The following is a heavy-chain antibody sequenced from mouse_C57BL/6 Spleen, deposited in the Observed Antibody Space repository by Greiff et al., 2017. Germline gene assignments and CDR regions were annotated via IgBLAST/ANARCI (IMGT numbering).Heavy chain of an antibody. J-gene: IGHJ4*01. CDR2: INPSSGYT. D-gene: IGHD1-1*01. V-gene: IGHV1-7*01. CDR3: STAEDQGRSRVVARGYAKDD. CDR1: GYTFTSYW. Sequence: VQLQQSGAELAKPGASVKMSCKASGYTFTSYWMHWVKQRPGQGLEWIGYINPSSGYTKYNQKFKDKATLTADNSSSTAYLQLSSLTYEDAAVFYCSTAEDQGRSRVVARGYAKDDRGKGISVTVS.